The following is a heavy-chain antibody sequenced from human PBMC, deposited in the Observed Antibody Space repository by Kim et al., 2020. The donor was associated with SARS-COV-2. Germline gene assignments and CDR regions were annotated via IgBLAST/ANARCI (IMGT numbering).Heavy chain of an antibody. Sequence: SETLSLTCTVSGGSISSSSYYWGWIRQPPGKGLEWIGSIYYSGSTYYNPSLKSRVTISVDTSKNQFSLKLSSVTAADTAVYYCARHPQSPITMIVVYWYFDLWGRGTLVTVSS. CDR2: IYYSGST. D-gene: IGHD3-22*01. J-gene: IGHJ2*01. V-gene: IGHV4-39*01. CDR1: GGSISSSSYY. CDR3: ARHPQSPITMIVVYWYFDL.